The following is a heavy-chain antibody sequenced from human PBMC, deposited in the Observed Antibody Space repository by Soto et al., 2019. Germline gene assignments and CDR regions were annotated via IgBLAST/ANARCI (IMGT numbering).Heavy chain of an antibody. J-gene: IGHJ3*02. V-gene: IGHV4-4*02. CDR3: ARYPRTTVGGVI. CDR1: GGSISSSNW. CDR2: IFHSGNT. D-gene: IGHD3-16*01. Sequence: QVQLQESGPGLVKPSGTLSLTCSLSGGSISSSNWWSWVRQPPGKGLEWIGEIFHSGNTHYNPSLKSRVTMSVDKSKNQFSLTLSSVTAADTAVYYCARYPRTTVGGVIWGQGTMVTVSS.